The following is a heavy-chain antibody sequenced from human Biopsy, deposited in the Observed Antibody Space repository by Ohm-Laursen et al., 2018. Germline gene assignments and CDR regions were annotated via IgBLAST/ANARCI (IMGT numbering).Heavy chain of an antibody. D-gene: IGHD5-24*01. CDR3: AHSAGSDGFNVDFDY. J-gene: IGHJ4*02. Sequence: PTQTLTLTCTFSGFSLNTGGVGVGWIRQPPGKALQWLALVYWDDDKRYSPTLKNRLTITKDTSQNQVVLTMINMEPVDTGTYYCAHSAGSDGFNVDFDYWGQGTLVTVPS. V-gene: IGHV2-5*02. CDR1: GFSLNTGGVG. CDR2: VYWDDDK.